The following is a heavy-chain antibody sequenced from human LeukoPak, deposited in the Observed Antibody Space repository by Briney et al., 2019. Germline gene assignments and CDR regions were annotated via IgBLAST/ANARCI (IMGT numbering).Heavy chain of an antibody. Sequence: SETLSLTCTVSGGSISSSSYYWGWIRQPPGKGLEWIGSIYYSGGTYYNPSLESRVTISVDTSKNQFPLKLSSVTAADTAVYYCARRLSTYSSSPYFDYWGQGTLVTVSS. CDR3: ARRLSTYSSSPYFDY. CDR1: GGSISSSSYY. CDR2: IYYSGGT. V-gene: IGHV4-39*01. J-gene: IGHJ4*02. D-gene: IGHD6-6*01.